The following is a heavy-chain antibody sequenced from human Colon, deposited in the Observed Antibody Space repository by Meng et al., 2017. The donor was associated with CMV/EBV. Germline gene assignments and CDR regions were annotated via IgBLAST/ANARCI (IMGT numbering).Heavy chain of an antibody. D-gene: IGHD2-21*01. CDR3: ARDKGVRTFDT. Sequence: QVAVVEAGGGVARPGESLRLVCAASGIPFSSSGMHWVRQAPGKGLEWVALIRHDGSNEYYAESVRGRFTISRDNSKNTVYLQMNSLRSEDTAVYYCARDKGVRTFDTWGQGILVTVSS. CDR2: IRHDGSNE. V-gene: IGHV3-30*02. J-gene: IGHJ4*02. CDR1: GIPFSSSG.